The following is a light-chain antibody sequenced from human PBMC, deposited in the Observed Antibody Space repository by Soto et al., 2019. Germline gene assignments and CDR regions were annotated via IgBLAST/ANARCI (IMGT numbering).Light chain of an antibody. V-gene: IGKV2-30*01. CDR2: KVS. J-gene: IGKJ2*01. CDR3: MQGTHWPPYT. Sequence: DVVMTQSPLSLPVTLGQPASISCRSSQSLAYSDGNTYLNWFQQRPGQSPRRLIYKVSNRDSRDPDRFSDSESGTDFTLKISRVEAEDVRVYYCMQGTHWPPYTFGQGTKLEIK. CDR1: QSLAYSDGNTY.